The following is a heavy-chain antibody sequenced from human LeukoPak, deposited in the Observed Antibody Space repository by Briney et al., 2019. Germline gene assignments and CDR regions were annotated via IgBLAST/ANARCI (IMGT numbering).Heavy chain of an antibody. D-gene: IGHD4-23*01. CDR1: GFTFIRYG. V-gene: IGHV3-30*18. Sequence: SGRSLRLSCAASGFTFIRYGMHWVRQAPGKGLEWVAVISYDGSDKYYADSVKGRFTISRDNSKNTLYLEMNSLRAEDTAVYYCAKGPVGGFRSPFDSWGQGTLVTVSS. CDR3: AKGPVGGFRSPFDS. J-gene: IGHJ4*02. CDR2: ISYDGSDK.